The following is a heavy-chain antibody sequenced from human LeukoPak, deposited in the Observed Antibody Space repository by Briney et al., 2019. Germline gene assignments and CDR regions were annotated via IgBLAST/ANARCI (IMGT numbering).Heavy chain of an antibody. Sequence: PGGSLRLSCAASGFTFSSYAMSWVRQAPGKGLEWVSAISSSGGSTYYADSVKGRFTISRDNSKNTLDLQMNSLRAEDTAVYYCAKVWDTYYYDSSGSFDYWGQGTLVTVSS. D-gene: IGHD3-22*01. V-gene: IGHV3-23*01. CDR3: AKVWDTYYYDSSGSFDY. CDR2: ISSSGGST. CDR1: GFTFSSYA. J-gene: IGHJ4*02.